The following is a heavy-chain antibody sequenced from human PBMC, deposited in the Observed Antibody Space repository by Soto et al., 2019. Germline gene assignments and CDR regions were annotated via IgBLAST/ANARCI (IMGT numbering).Heavy chain of an antibody. CDR1: GYTFTDYD. D-gene: IGHD1-20*01. Sequence: QVQLMQSGAEVRKPGASVKVSCKASGYTFTDYDINWVRHATGQGLEWLGWMTPKSGYTGYAQKFQGRVTLTRDTSRGTAYMELSSPTSEDKAVYYCTRTLYNTGDFDHWGQGTLVTVSS. CDR3: TRTLYNTGDFDH. CDR2: MTPKSGYT. J-gene: IGHJ4*02. V-gene: IGHV1-8*02.